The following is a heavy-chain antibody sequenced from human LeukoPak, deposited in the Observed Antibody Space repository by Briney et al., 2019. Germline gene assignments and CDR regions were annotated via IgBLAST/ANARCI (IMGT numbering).Heavy chain of an antibody. D-gene: IGHD3-3*02. CDR2: INNDGSGT. Sequence: PGGSLRLSCAASGFTFRGHWMHWVRQTPGKGLVWVSHINNDGSGTSYADSVKGRFTITRDNAKNTLFLQMNSLRAEDTAVYYCARDGILGSHDCWGQGTLVTVSS. J-gene: IGHJ4*02. CDR3: ARDGILGSHDC. CDR1: GFTFRGHW. V-gene: IGHV3-74*01.